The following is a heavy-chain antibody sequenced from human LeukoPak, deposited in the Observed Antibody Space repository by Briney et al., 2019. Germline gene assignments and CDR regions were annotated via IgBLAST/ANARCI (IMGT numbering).Heavy chain of an antibody. J-gene: IGHJ4*02. CDR2: IYYSGSS. D-gene: IGHD2-21*01. V-gene: IGHV4-39*01. Sequence: SETLSLTCTVSGGSISSSSYYWGWIRQPPGKGLEWIGIIYYSGSSYYNPSLKSRVTISVDTSKNQFSLKLSSVTAADTAVYYCARRGGDCYSCFDYWGQGTLVTVSS. CDR3: ARRGGDCYSCFDY. CDR1: GGSISSSSYY.